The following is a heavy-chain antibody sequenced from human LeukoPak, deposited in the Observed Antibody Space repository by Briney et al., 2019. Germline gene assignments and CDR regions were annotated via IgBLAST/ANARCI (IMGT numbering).Heavy chain of an antibody. Sequence: PSETLSLTCTVSGGSISSSSYYWGWIRQPPGKGLEWIGSIYYSGSTYYNPSLKSRVTISVDTSKNQFSLKLSSVTAADTAVYYCASSGYYYSPAVYYFDYWGQGTLVTVSS. CDR3: ASSGYYYSPAVYYFDY. V-gene: IGHV4-39*07. CDR1: GGSISSSSYY. D-gene: IGHD3-22*01. J-gene: IGHJ4*02. CDR2: IYYSGST.